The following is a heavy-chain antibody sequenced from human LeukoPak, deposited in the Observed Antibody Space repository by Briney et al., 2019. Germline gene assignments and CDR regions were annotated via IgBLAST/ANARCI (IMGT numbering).Heavy chain of an antibody. J-gene: IGHJ5*02. CDR1: GGSISSYY. Sequence: SETLSLTCTVSGGSISSYYWSWIRQPAGKGLEWIGRIYTSGSTNYNPSLKSRVTMSVDTSKNQFSLKLSSVTAADTAVYYCASDGYDYVWGSYPRLDPWGQGTLVTVSS. CDR2: IYTSGST. CDR3: ASDGYDYVWGSYPRLDP. V-gene: IGHV4-4*07. D-gene: IGHD3-16*02.